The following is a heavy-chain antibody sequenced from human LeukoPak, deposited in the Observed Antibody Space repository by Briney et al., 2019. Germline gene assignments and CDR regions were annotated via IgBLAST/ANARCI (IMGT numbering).Heavy chain of an antibody. CDR2: LSGGSDVI. V-gene: IGHV3-48*02. CDR3: ARDFRYRDSSGYYSFDY. Sequence: GGSLRLSCAASGFSFRTHGMNWVRQAPGVGLQWVSYLSGGSDVIYYAESVKGRFTISRDNAKNSLYLQMNSLRDEDTAVYYCARDFRYRDSSGYYSFDYWGQGALVTVSS. D-gene: IGHD3-22*01. CDR1: GFSFRTHG. J-gene: IGHJ4*02.